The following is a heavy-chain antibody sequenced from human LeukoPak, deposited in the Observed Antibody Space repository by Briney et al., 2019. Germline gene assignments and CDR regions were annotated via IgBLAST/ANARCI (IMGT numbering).Heavy chain of an antibody. CDR3: AKERAGSNNPYYFDY. CDR1: GFTFSTYA. D-gene: IGHD4/OR15-4a*01. CDR2: ISGSGANT. V-gene: IGHV3-23*01. Sequence: PGGSLRLSCAASGFTFSTYAMSWVRQAPGKGLEWVSTISGSGANTYYADSVRGRFTISRYNSKNTLYLHMNSLRAEDTAVYYWAKERAGSNNPYYFDYWGQGTPVTVSS. J-gene: IGHJ4*02.